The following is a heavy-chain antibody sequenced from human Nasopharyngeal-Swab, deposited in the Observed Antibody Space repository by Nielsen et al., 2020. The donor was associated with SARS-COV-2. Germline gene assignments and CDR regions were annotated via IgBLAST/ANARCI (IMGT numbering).Heavy chain of an antibody. CDR2: ISSSGSTI. D-gene: IGHD3-10*01. CDR3: ANHLPGTYYFDY. V-gene: IGHV3-11*01. J-gene: IGHJ4*02. CDR1: GFTFSDYY. Sequence: GESMKISCAASGFTFSDYYMSWIRQAPGKGLEWVSYISSSGSTIYYADSVKGRFTISRDNTENSLYLQMNSLRAEDTAVYYCANHLPGTYYFDYWGQGTLVTVSS.